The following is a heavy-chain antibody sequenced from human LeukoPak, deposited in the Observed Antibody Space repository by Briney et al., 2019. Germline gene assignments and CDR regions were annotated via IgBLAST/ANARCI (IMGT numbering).Heavy chain of an antibody. V-gene: IGHV3-64*01. Sequence: GWSLRLSCAASGFTFSTYAMHWVRQAPGKGLEYVSSISGGGGSTYYANSLKGRFTISRDNSKNTLYLQMNSLRAEDTAVCYCAKKRVAVAGTHYFDYWGQGTLVTVSS. D-gene: IGHD6-19*01. CDR3: AKKRVAVAGTHYFDY. CDR1: GFTFSTYA. J-gene: IGHJ4*02. CDR2: ISGGGGST.